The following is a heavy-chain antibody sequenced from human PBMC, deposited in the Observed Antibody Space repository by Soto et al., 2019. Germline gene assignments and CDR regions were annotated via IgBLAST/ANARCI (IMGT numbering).Heavy chain of an antibody. D-gene: IGHD2-15*01. V-gene: IGHV1-69*13. CDR2: IIPIFGTA. CDR1: GGTFSSYA. J-gene: IGHJ6*02. CDR3: ARDFQYCSGGSCYLGDYYYGMDV. Sequence: SVKVSCKASGGTFSSYAISWVRQAPGQGLEWMGGIIPIFGTANYAQKFQGRVTITADESTSTAYMELSSLRSEDTAVYYCARDFQYCSGGSCYLGDYYYGMDVWAKGPRSPSP.